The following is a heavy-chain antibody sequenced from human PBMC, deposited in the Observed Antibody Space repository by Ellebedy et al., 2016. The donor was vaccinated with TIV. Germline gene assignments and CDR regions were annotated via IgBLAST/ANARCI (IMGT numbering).Heavy chain of an antibody. Sequence: GESLKISCKGSGYSFTSYWLGLVRQIPGKGLEWVGIISPGDSDTRYRPSFQGQVTIQADKFICTAYLQWSSLKASDTAMYYCARRKGTTVVTNDAFDIWGQGTMVTVSS. V-gene: IGHV5-51*01. J-gene: IGHJ3*02. CDR3: ARRKGTTVVTNDAFDI. CDR2: ISPGDSDT. D-gene: IGHD4-23*01. CDR1: GYSFTSYW.